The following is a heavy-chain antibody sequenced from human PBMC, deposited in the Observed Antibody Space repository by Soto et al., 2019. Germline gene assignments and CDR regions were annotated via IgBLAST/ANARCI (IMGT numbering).Heavy chain of an antibody. CDR2: IYCNDDK. CDR1: GFSLSTSGVG. D-gene: IGHD3-3*01. CDR3: AQTLEVYDFCSGYYAKGFDS. Sequence: QITLKESGPTLVKPTQTLTLTCTFSGFSLSTSGVGVSWLRQPPGKALEWLALIYCNDDKRYSPSLQSRLSITKDASRNQVVLTMTEMDTEYTATYSCAQTLEVYDFCSGYYAKGFDSWGRGTMVPVSS. V-gene: IGHV2-5*01. J-gene: IGHJ5*01.